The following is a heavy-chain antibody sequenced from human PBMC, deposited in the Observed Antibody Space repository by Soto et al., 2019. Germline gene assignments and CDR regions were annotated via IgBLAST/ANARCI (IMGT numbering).Heavy chain of an antibody. J-gene: IGHJ6*02. Sequence: PGGSLRLSCAASGFTFRSYWMCWVRQAPGKGLEWVANIKQDGSEKYNVDSVKGRFTISRDNAKNSLYLQMNSLRAEDTAVYYCARRLYYYYGMDVWGQGTTVTVSS. CDR3: ARRLYYYYGMDV. V-gene: IGHV3-7*03. CDR2: IKQDGSEK. CDR1: GFTFRSYW.